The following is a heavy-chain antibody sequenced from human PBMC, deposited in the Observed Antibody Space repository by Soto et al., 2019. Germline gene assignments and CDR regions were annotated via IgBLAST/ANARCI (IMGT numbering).Heavy chain of an antibody. Sequence: GGSLRLSCSASGFTFSDYSMNWVRQAPGKGLEWVSSISSGSSYIYYADSVKGRFTLSRDNAKNSLYLQMNSLRAEDTAVYYCARGYSSGWYPLDYWGQGTLVTVSS. CDR2: ISSGSSYI. J-gene: IGHJ4*02. V-gene: IGHV3-21*01. CDR1: GFTFSDYS. CDR3: ARGYSSGWYPLDY. D-gene: IGHD6-19*01.